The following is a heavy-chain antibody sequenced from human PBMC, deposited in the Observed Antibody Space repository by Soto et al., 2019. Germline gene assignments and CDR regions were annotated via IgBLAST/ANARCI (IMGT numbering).Heavy chain of an antibody. D-gene: IGHD4-4*01. V-gene: IGHV5-10-1*01. Sequence: PVESLKIACTASGYIFTTYWINWLLQMPGKGLEWMGKIDPGGSDTTYSPSFQGHVTISADKSITTAYLQWSSLKASDTAMYYCARVGHDYSNSGMDVWGQGTTVTVSS. J-gene: IGHJ6*02. CDR1: GYIFTTYW. CDR2: IDPGGSDT. CDR3: ARVGHDYSNSGMDV.